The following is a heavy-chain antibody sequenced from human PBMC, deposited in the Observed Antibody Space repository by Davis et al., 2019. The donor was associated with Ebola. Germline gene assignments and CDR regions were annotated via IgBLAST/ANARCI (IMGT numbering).Heavy chain of an antibody. J-gene: IGHJ4*02. CDR3: AREDFWSGYHL. V-gene: IGHV3-74*01. CDR1: GFTFSSYW. Sequence: PGGSLRLSCAASGFTFSSYWMHWVRQAPGKGLVCVSRLNSDGSTTSYADSVKGRFTISRDNAKNTLYLQMNSMRAEDTAVYYCAREDFWSGYHLWGQGTLVTVSS. CDR2: LNSDGSTT. D-gene: IGHD3-3*01.